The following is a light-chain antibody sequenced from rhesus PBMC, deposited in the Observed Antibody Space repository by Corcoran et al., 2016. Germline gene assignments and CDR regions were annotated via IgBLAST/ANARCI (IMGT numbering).Light chain of an antibody. J-gene: IGKJ1*01. CDR1: QGISSY. V-gene: IGKV1-25*01. CDR3: RQHNSYPRT. Sequence: DIQMTQSPSSLSASVGDTVTITCRASQGISSYLAWYQQKPGKAPKLLNYKASTLQSGAPSRFSGDGSVTEFTLTISSLQHEDFANYYCRQHNSYPRTLGQGTKVEIK. CDR2: KAS.